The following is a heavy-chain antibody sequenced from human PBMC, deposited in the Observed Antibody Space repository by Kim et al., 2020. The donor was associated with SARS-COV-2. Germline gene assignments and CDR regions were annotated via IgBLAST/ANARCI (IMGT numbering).Heavy chain of an antibody. Sequence: DAPVKGRFTISRDDSKNTLYLQMNSLKTEDTAVYYCTTPSSGYSNDAFDIWGQGTMVTVSS. J-gene: IGHJ3*02. V-gene: IGHV3-15*01. CDR3: TTPSSGYSNDAFDI. D-gene: IGHD3-22*01.